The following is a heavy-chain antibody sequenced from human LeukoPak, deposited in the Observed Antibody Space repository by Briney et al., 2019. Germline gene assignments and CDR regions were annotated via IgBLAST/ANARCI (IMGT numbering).Heavy chain of an antibody. CDR1: GFTFSSYG. J-gene: IGHJ4*02. Sequence: GRSLRPSCAASGFTFSSYGMHWVRQAPGKGLEWVAVIWNDGSNKYYADPVKGRFTISRDNSKNTLYLQMDSLRAEDTAVYYCARWVVRSGSYYLDYWGQGTLVTVSS. CDR3: ARWVVRSGSYYLDY. CDR2: IWNDGSNK. V-gene: IGHV3-33*01. D-gene: IGHD3-10*01.